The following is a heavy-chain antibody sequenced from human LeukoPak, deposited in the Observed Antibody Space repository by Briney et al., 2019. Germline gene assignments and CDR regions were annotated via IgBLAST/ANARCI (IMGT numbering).Heavy chain of an antibody. CDR3: ANLYSSGWYDGGPTPFDS. CDR1: GFNFSNYW. Sequence: GGSLRLSCAASGFNFSNYWMHWVRQAPGKGLEWVSRINIAGSVTTYADSVKGRFTISRDNAKKTLYLQMNSLRAEDTAVYYCANLYSSGWYDGGPTPFDSWGQGSLVSVSS. CDR2: INIAGSVT. J-gene: IGHJ4*02. V-gene: IGHV3-74*01. D-gene: IGHD6-19*01.